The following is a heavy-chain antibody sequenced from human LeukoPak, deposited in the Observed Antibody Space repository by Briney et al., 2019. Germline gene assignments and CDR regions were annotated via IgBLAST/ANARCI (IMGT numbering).Heavy chain of an antibody. D-gene: IGHD4-11*01. CDR3: ARDEGLPAEYFQH. V-gene: IGHV3-21*01. Sequence: PGGSLRLSCAASGLTVTNAWMNWVRQAPGKGLEWVSSISGSDNYIFYADSVKGRFTISRDNAKNSLFLQMDSLRAEDTAVYYCARDEGLPAEYFQHWGQGTLVTVSS. J-gene: IGHJ1*01. CDR1: GLTVTNAW. CDR2: ISGSDNYI.